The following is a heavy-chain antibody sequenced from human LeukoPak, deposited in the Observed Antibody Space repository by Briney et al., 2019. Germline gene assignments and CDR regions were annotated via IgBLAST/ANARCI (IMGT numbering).Heavy chain of an antibody. D-gene: IGHD2-21*02. CDR1: GFSFSNYW. CDR2: IKEDGSAR. Sequence: GGSLRHSCAASGFSFSNYWMSWVRQSPEKGLEWVANIKEDGSARYYVDSVKGRFTISRDNPKNSLYLQMGSLRADDTAMYYCARDPRGDHNSLDYWGQGTQVTVSS. J-gene: IGHJ4*02. CDR3: ARDPRGDHNSLDY. V-gene: IGHV3-7*03.